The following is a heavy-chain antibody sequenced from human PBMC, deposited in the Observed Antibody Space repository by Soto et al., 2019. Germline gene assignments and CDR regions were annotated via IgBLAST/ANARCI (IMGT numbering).Heavy chain of an antibody. CDR2: VYWDDDK. CDR3: VNRRGSDCGADCYDGLDI. Sequence: SGPTLVNPTQTLTLTCTFSGFSLSINGVGVGWVRQPPGKALEWLALVYWDDDKRYSPSLKSRLAITKDTSKNQVALTMTNMDPVDTATYFCVNRRGSDCGADCYDGLDIWGQGTMVTVSS. CDR1: GFSLSINGVG. J-gene: IGHJ3*02. V-gene: IGHV2-5*02. D-gene: IGHD2-21*02.